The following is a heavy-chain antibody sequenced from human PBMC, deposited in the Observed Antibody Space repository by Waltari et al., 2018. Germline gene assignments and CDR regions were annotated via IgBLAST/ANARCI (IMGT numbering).Heavy chain of an antibody. V-gene: IGHV4-4*07. D-gene: IGHD5-12*01. CDR1: GAPLSSYY. CDR2: IYTGRHP. Sequence: QVQLQESGPGLVKPSETLSLTCTVPGAPLSSYYWLWIRQPAGKGLEYIGRIYTGRHPNYNPSLESRVTMSIDTSKNEFSLKLSSVTAADTAVYYCAREVLPNATIWRSYFDYWGQGSLVTVSS. J-gene: IGHJ4*02. CDR3: AREVLPNATIWRSYFDY.